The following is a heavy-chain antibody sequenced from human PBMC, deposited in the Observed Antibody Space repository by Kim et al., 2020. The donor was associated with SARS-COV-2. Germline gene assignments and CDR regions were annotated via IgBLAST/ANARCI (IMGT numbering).Heavy chain of an antibody. J-gene: IGHJ6*02. V-gene: IGHV1-46*01. Sequence: YAQEFRGRVTMTRDTSTNAVYMELSGLRSDDTAVYYCARPRVSIYYYSQDVWGQGTTVTVSS. CDR3: ARPRVSIYYYSQDV.